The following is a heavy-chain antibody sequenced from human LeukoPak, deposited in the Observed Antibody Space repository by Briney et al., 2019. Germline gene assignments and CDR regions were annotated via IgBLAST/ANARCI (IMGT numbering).Heavy chain of an antibody. V-gene: IGHV4-61*02. D-gene: IGHD3-22*01. CDR1: GGSISSGSYY. J-gene: IGHJ6*03. Sequence: PSETLSLTCTVSGGSISSGSYYWSWIRQPAGKGLEWIGRIYTSGSTNYNPSLKSRVTISVDTSKNQFSLKLSSVTAADTAVYYCARGPRYYDSSGYYLVYYYMDVWGKGTTVTVSS. CDR2: IYTSGST. CDR3: ARGPRYYDSSGYYLVYYYMDV.